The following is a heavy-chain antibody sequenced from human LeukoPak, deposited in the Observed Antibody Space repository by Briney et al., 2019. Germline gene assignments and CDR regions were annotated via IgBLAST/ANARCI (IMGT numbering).Heavy chain of an antibody. Sequence: SETLSLTCTVSGGSISSYYWSWIRQPPGKGLEWIGYIYYSGSINYNPSLKSRVTISVDTSKNQFSLKLTSVTAADTAVYYCASGYSGYAPFDYWGQGTLVTVSS. CDR1: GGSISSYY. J-gene: IGHJ4*02. V-gene: IGHV4-59*08. CDR3: ASGYSGYAPFDY. CDR2: IYYSGSI. D-gene: IGHD5-12*01.